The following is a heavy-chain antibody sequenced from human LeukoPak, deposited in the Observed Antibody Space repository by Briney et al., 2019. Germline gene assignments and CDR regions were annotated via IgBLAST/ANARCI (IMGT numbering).Heavy chain of an antibody. D-gene: IGHD2-8*01. J-gene: IGHJ4*02. CDR3: ATSFTRISILMQK. Sequence: PGGSLRLSCAASGFTFSNHGLNWVRQAPGKGLEWVSAISDGGETFHADSVKGRFTISRDNSKNTLYLQMNSLRAVDTALYYCATSFTRISILMQKWGQGALVTVSS. V-gene: IGHV3-23*01. CDR1: GFTFSNHG. CDR2: ISDGGET.